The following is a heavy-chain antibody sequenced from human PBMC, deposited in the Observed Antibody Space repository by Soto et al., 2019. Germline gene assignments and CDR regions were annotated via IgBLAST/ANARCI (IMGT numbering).Heavy chain of an antibody. CDR2: IVVGSGNT. V-gene: IGHV1-58*01. CDR3: AAFYYYDSSGYLNFDY. J-gene: IGHJ4*02. CDR1: GFTFTSSA. Sequence: TSVKVTCKASGFTFTSSAVQWVRQARGQSLEWIGWIVVGSGNTNYAQKFQERVTITRDMSTSTAYMELSSLRSEDTAVYYCAAFYYYDSSGYLNFDYWGQGTLVTVSS. D-gene: IGHD3-22*01.